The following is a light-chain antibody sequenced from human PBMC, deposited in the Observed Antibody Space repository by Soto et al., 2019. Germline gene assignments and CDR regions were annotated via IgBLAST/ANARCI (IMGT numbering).Light chain of an antibody. Sequence: QSPLTQPASVSRPPGQSIAISCTGTSSDVGGYSYVSWYQQQPGKAPKLAISDVSNRPSGVSDRFSGSKSGNTASLTISGLQTEDEADYYCASYTTSSTYVFGTGTKVTGL. J-gene: IGLJ1*01. CDR2: DVS. CDR3: ASYTTSSTYV. CDR1: SSDVGGYSY. V-gene: IGLV2-14*01.